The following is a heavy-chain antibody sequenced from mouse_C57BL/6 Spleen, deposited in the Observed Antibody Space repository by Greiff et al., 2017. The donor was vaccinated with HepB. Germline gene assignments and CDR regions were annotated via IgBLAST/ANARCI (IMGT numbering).Heavy chain of an antibody. D-gene: IGHD1-1*01. J-gene: IGHJ2*01. CDR2: INPNNGGT. V-gene: IGHV1-26*01. CDR1: GYTFTDYY. Sequence: VQLQQSGPELVKPGASVKISCKASGYTFTDYYMNWVKQSHGKSLEWIGDINPNNGGTSYNQKFKGKATLTVDKSSSTAYMELRSLTSEDSAVYYCAREDITTVVARYYFDYWGQGTTLTVSS. CDR3: AREDITTVVARYYFDY.